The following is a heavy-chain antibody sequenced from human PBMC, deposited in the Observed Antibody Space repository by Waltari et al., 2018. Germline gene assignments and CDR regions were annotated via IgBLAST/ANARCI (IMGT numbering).Heavy chain of an antibody. D-gene: IGHD3-3*01. V-gene: IGHV4-39*07. Sequence: QLQLQESGPGLVKPSETLSLTCTVSGGSISSSSYYWGWIRQPPGKGLEWIGSIYYSGSTYYNPSLKSRVTISVDTSKNQFSLKLSSVTAADTAVYYCARDRGEVLRFLEWSNAFDIWGQGTMVTVSS. CDR2: IYYSGST. CDR3: ARDRGEVLRFLEWSNAFDI. J-gene: IGHJ3*02. CDR1: GGSISSSSYY.